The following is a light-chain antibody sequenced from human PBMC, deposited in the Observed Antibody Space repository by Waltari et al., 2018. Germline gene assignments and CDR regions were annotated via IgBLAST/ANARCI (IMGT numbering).Light chain of an antibody. CDR1: SRAIDFYNY. CDR3: TLKRGSNTVV. Sequence: QSALTQPASVSGSPGQSITISCTGASRAIDFYNYVCWYQQHPGKAPKLIIYDVTNRPSGVSTRFSGSKSGTTASLTISGLRAEDEAEYYCTLKRGSNTVVFGGGTKLTVL. CDR2: DVT. V-gene: IGLV2-14*01. J-gene: IGLJ2*01.